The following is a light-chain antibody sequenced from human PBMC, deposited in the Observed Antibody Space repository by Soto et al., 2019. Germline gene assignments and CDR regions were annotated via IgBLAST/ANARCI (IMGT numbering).Light chain of an antibody. CDR3: QQYGSSPTLT. CDR2: GAS. V-gene: IGKV3-20*01. Sequence: EIVLTQSPGTLSLSPGERATLSCRASQSVSSSYLAWYQQKPGQAPRLLIYGASSSATGIPDRFSGSGSGTDFTLTNSRLEPEDFAVYYCQQYGSSPTLTFGQGTKVEIK. CDR1: QSVSSSY. J-gene: IGKJ1*01.